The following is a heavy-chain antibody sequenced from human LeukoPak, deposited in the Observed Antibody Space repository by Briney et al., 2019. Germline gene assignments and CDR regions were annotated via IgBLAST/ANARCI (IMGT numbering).Heavy chain of an antibody. CDR1: GFTVSSNY. J-gene: IGHJ4*02. Sequence: GGSLRLSCAASGFTVSSNYMSWVRQAPGKGLEWVSVIYSGGSTYYADSVKGRFTISRHNSKNTLYLQMNSLRAEDTAVYYCARGGAIAVAGTEFDYWGQGTLVTVSS. CDR3: ARGGAIAVAGTEFDY. D-gene: IGHD6-19*01. V-gene: IGHV3-53*04. CDR2: IYSGGST.